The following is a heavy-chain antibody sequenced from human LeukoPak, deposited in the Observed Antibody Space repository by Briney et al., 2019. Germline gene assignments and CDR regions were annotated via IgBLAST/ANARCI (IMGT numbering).Heavy chain of an antibody. J-gene: IGHJ3*02. CDR2: IGSRSTSI. Sequence: PGGSLRLSCAAASALTFSSYSMNWVRQAPGKGLEWVSSIGSRSTSIYYADSVKGRFTISRDNAKNSLFLQMNSLRAEDTAVYYCAREVFTMVREKSRTFDAFDIWGQGTMVTVSS. D-gene: IGHD3-10*01. CDR1: ALTFSSYS. V-gene: IGHV3-21*01. CDR3: AREVFTMVREKSRTFDAFDI.